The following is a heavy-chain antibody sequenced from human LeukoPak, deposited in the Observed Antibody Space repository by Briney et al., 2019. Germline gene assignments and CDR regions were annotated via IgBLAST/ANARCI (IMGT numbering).Heavy chain of an antibody. CDR3: ARTSYCGGDCYPNHWYFDL. V-gene: IGHV1-69*13. D-gene: IGHD2-21*02. J-gene: IGHJ2*01. Sequence: GASVKVSCKASGGTFSSYAISWVRQAPGQGLEWMGGIIPIFGTSNYAHKFQGKVTITADESTSTAYMELSSLRSEDTAVYYCARTSYCGGDCYPNHWYFDLWGRGTLVTVSS. CDR1: GGTFSSYA. CDR2: IIPIFGTS.